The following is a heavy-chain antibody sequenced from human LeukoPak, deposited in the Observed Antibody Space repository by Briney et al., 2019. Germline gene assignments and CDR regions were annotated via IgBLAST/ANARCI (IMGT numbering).Heavy chain of an antibody. J-gene: IGHJ5*02. CDR2: IKQDGSEK. CDR3: ARDIVVVVAATPTSWFDP. V-gene: IGHV3-7*01. CDR1: EFSFSSYW. Sequence: GGSLRLSCAASEFSFSSYWMRWVRQAPGEGLEWVANIKQDGSEKYHVDSVRGRFTISRDNAKNSLYLQMNSLRAEDTAVYYCARDIVVVVAATPTSWFDPWGQGTLVTVSS. D-gene: IGHD2-15*01.